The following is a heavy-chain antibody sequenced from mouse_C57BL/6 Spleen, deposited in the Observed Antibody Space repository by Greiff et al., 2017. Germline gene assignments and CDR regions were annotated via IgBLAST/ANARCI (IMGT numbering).Heavy chain of an antibody. Sequence: QVQLQQSGAELMKPGASVKLSCKATGYTFTGYWIEWVKQRPGHGLEWIGEILPGSGSTNYNEKFKGKATFTADTSSTTAYMQLSSLTTEDSAIYYCASTPSYYSNYVGPYYFDYWGQGTTLTVSS. V-gene: IGHV1-9*01. J-gene: IGHJ2*01. D-gene: IGHD2-5*01. CDR2: ILPGSGST. CDR3: ASTPSYYSNYVGPYYFDY. CDR1: GYTFTGYW.